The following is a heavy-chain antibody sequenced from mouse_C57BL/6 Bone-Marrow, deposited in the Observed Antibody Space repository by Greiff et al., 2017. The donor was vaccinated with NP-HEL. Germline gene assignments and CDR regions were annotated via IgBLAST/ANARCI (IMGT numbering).Heavy chain of an antibody. CDR2: IDPSDSYT. Sequence: QVQLQQSGAELVRPGTSVKMSCKASGYTFTSYWMQWVKQRPGQGLEWIGEIDPSDSYTNYNQKFKGKATLTVDTSSSTAYMQLSSLTSEDSAVYYCARQLRPSMDYWGQGTSVTVSS. V-gene: IGHV1-50*01. J-gene: IGHJ4*01. D-gene: IGHD3-2*02. CDR3: ARQLRPSMDY. CDR1: GYTFTSYW.